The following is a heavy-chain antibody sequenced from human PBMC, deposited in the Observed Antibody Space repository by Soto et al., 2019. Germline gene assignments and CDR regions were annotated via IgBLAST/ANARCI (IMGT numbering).Heavy chain of an antibody. CDR3: ARGRTVRNYADDSSDYFYFFDY. J-gene: IGHJ4*02. CDR1: GDSISTFY. D-gene: IGHD3-22*01. Sequence: SETLSLTCTVSGDSISTFYWGGMRQSPGKELEWIGYVYYTGSTNYNPSLKSRVTISVDRSKNQFSLKLTSANAADTAVYYCARGRTVRNYADDSSDYFYFFDYWGQGTLVTVSS. CDR2: VYYTGST. V-gene: IGHV4-59*01.